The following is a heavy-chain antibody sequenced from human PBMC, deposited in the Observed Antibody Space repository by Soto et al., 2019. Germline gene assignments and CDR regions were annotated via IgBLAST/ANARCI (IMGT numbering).Heavy chain of an antibody. CDR3: AKDRSMIACVFDY. V-gene: IGHV3-30*18. J-gene: IGHJ4*02. Sequence: QVQLVESGGGVVQPGRSLRLSCAASGFTFSSYGMHWVRQAPGKGLEWVAVISYDGSNKYYADSVKGRFTISRDNSKNPLYLQMNSLRAEDTAVYYCAKDRSMIACVFDYWGQGTLVTVSS. CDR2: ISYDGSNK. D-gene: IGHD3-22*01. CDR1: GFTFSSYG.